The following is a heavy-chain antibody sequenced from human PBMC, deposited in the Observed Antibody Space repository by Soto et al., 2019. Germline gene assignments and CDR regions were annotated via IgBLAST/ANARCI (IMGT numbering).Heavy chain of an antibody. V-gene: IGHV3-33*01. J-gene: IGHJ4*02. Sequence: QVQLVESGGAVVQPGRSLRLSCAASKFTFSNYVMHWVRQAPGQGLEWVAFIWYDGSNKYYADSVRGRFTISRDNSKNTLYLEMNSLRAEETALYYCARESGQTPVTTNDYWGQGTLVTVSS. D-gene: IGHD4-17*01. CDR1: KFTFSNYV. CDR3: ARESGQTPVTTNDY. CDR2: IWYDGSNK.